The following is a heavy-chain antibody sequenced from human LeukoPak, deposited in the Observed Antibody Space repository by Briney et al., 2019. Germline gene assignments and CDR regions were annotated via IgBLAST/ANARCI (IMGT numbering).Heavy chain of an antibody. Sequence: ASVKVSCKASGGTFSSYAISWVRQAPGQGLEWMGGIIPIFGTANYAQKFQGRVTITTDESTSTAYMELSSLRSEDTAVYYCARALAGGYCSSTSCYGYWGQGTLVTVSS. CDR3: ARALAGGYCSSTSCYGY. D-gene: IGHD2-2*01. CDR2: IIPIFGTA. J-gene: IGHJ4*02. V-gene: IGHV1-69*05. CDR1: GGTFSSYA.